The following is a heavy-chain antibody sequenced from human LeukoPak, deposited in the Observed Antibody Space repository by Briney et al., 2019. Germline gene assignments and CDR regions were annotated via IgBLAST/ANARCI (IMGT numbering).Heavy chain of an antibody. V-gene: IGHV4-59*01. Sequence: SETLSLTCTVSGGSISSYYWSWIRQPPGKGLEWIGYIYYSGSTNYNPSLKSRVTISVDTSKNQFSLKLSSVTAADTAVYYCARVRRAVEMATITLGDYFDYWGQGTLVTVSS. CDR1: GGSISSYY. CDR3: ARVRRAVEMATITLGDYFDY. D-gene: IGHD5-24*01. J-gene: IGHJ4*02. CDR2: IYYSGST.